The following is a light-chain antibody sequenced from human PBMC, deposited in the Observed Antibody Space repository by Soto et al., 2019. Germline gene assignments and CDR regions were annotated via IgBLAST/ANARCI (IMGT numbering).Light chain of an antibody. CDR1: ESVNIMY. J-gene: IGKJ5*01. CDR3: QHFGGSLPVT. CDR2: HTS. Sequence: EIALTQSQGVLSLSPWEIATLSCWASESVNIMYLGWYQQKPGQAPRLLIFHTSLRPTGIPDRFSGSGPGTDFTLTISRLEPEDFAVYYCQHFGGSLPVTFGHGTRLEIK. V-gene: IGKV3-20*01.